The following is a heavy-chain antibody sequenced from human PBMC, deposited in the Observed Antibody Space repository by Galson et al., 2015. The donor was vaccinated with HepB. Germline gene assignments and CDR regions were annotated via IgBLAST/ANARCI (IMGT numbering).Heavy chain of an antibody. J-gene: IGHJ4*02. CDR3: ARDPSPYGSGAPFDY. V-gene: IGHV3-7*03. CDR1: GFTFSSYW. D-gene: IGHD3-10*01. CDR2: IKQDGSEK. Sequence: SLRLSCAASGFTFSSYWMSWVRQAPGKGLEWVANIKQDGSEKYYVDSVKGRFTISRDNAKNSLYLQMNSLRAEDTAVYYCARDPSPYGSGAPFDYWGQGTLVTVSS.